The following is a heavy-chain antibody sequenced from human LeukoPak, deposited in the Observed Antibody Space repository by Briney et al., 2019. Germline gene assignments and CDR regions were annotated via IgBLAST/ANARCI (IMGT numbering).Heavy chain of an antibody. V-gene: IGHV5-51*01. D-gene: IGHD1-26*01. J-gene: IGHJ4*02. CDR3: ARYRYSGSYWGPFDY. CDR2: IYPGDSDT. Sequence: GESLKISCKGSGYSFTSYWIGWGRQMPGKGLGWMGIIYPGDSDTRYSPSFQGQVTISADKSISTAYLQWSSLKASDTAMYYCARYRYSGSYWGPFDYWGQGTLVTVSS. CDR1: GYSFTSYW.